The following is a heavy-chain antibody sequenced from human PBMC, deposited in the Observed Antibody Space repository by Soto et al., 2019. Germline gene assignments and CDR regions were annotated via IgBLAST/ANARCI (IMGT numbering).Heavy chain of an antibody. Sequence: QVQLVQSGAEVKRPGSSVKVSCKASGDTFSFYSINWVRQAPGLGLERMGRVNPILSMSNYAQRFQGRVTMTADKSTSTAYMELSGLRSEATAMYYCATSYGSGSRAFDYWGQGALVTVSS. D-gene: IGHD3-10*01. CDR2: VNPILSMS. CDR3: ATSYGSGSRAFDY. CDR1: GDTFSFYS. V-gene: IGHV1-69*04. J-gene: IGHJ4*02.